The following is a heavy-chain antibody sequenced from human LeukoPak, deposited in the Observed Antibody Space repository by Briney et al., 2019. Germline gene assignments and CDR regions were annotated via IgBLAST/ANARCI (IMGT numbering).Heavy chain of an antibody. CDR2: IRYDGSNK. J-gene: IGHJ6*03. CDR1: GFTCSSYG. CDR3: AKGKWSAAAGNYYYYMDV. V-gene: IGHV3-30*02. D-gene: IGHD6-13*01. Sequence: GSLRLSCASSGFTCSSYGMHWVRQAPGKGLEWVAFIRYDGSNKYDAESVKGRFTTSRDNSKNTLYLQMNNLRAEDTAVYYCAKGKWSAAAGNYYYYMDVWGKGTTVTVSS.